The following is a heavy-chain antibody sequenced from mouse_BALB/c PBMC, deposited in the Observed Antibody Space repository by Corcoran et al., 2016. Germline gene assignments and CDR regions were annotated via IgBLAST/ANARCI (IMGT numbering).Heavy chain of an antibody. J-gene: IGHJ3*01. CDR2: INPYNGGT. V-gene: IGHV1-18*01. D-gene: IGHD1-1*01. Sequence: EVQLQQSGPELVKPGASMKISCKASGYSFTGYTMNWVKQSHGKNLEWIGLINPYNGGTSYNQKFTGKATLTGDKSSSTAYMELLSLTSEDSAVYYCARDYYGSSYVFAYWGQGTLVTVSA. CDR3: ARDYYGSSYVFAY. CDR1: GYSFTGYT.